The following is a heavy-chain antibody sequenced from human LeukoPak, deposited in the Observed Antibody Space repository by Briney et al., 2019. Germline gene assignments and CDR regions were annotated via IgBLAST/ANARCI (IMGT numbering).Heavy chain of an antibody. CDR3: ARDRLIAVAGTHYLDY. J-gene: IGHJ4*02. D-gene: IGHD6-19*01. CDR2: IWYDGSNK. Sequence: SGGSLRLSCAASGFTFSNYGMHWVRQAPGKGLEWVAVIWYDGSNKYYADSMKGRFTISRDNSKNTLYLQMDSLRAEDTAVYYCARDRLIAVAGTHYLDYWGQGTLLTVFS. CDR1: GFTFSNYG. V-gene: IGHV3-33*01.